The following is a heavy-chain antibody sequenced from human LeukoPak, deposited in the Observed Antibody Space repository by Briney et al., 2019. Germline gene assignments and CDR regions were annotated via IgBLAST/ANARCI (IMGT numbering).Heavy chain of an antibody. D-gene: IGHD3-22*01. Sequence: PGRSLRLSCAASEFTFSNYAMHWVRQAPGKGLQWVAGISYDASSHFHADSVKGRFTISRDNSKSTLYLQMNSLRAEDTAVYYCARDYSTGYFYLDYWGQGTLVTVSS. J-gene: IGHJ4*02. V-gene: IGHV3-30*01. CDR1: EFTFSNYA. CDR2: ISYDASSH. CDR3: ARDYSTGYFYLDY.